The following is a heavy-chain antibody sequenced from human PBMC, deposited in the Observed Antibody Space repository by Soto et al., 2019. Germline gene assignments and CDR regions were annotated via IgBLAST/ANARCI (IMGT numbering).Heavy chain of an antibody. CDR1: GGTFSSYD. Sequence: QVPLVQSGAEVKKPGSSVTVSCKASGGTFSSYDIHWVRQAPGQGLEWMGGIIPMYGPAKYAQRFQGRVTITADESTTTVYMELTSLTSQDTTVYYCARVTSMVRGVIDNWFDPWGHGTLVTVSS. D-gene: IGHD3-10*01. CDR2: IIPMYGPA. V-gene: IGHV1-69*01. J-gene: IGHJ5*02. CDR3: ARVTSMVRGVIDNWFDP.